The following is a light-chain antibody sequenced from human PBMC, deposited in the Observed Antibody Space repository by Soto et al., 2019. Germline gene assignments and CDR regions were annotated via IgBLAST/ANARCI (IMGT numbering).Light chain of an antibody. CDR1: QSVSSN. CDR2: DAS. CDR3: QQYNNWPFT. Sequence: EIVMTQSPATLSVSPGERATLSCRASQSVSSNLAWYQQKPGQAPRLLIYDASTKATGIPVRFSGSGSGTEFTLTISILQSEDFAVYYCQQYNNWPFTFGPGTKVDIK. V-gene: IGKV3-15*01. J-gene: IGKJ3*01.